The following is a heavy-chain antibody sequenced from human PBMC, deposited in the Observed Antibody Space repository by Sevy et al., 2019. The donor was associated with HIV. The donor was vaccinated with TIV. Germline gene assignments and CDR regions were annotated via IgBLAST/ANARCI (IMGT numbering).Heavy chain of an antibody. CDR3: ARSGAEVYYDFWSGYYYYGMDV. V-gene: IGHV3-21*01. CDR1: GFTFSSYS. Sequence: GGSLRLSCAASGFTFSSYSMNWVRQAPGKGLEWVSSISSSSSYIYYADSVKGRFTISRDNAKNSLYLQMNSLRAEETAVYYCARSGAEVYYDFWSGYYYYGMDVWGQGTTVTVSS. D-gene: IGHD3-3*01. J-gene: IGHJ6*02. CDR2: ISSSSSYI.